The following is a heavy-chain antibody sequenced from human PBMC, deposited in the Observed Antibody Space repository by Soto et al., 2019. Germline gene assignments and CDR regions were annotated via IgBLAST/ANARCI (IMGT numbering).Heavy chain of an antibody. D-gene: IGHD2-15*01. V-gene: IGHV3-30*18. Sequence: QVQLVESGGGVVQPGRSLRLSCAASGFTFSSYGMHWVRQAPGKGLEWVAVISYDGSNKNYADSVNGRFTISRDNSKNTLYLQMNSLRAEDTAVYYCAKDRNIVVVVAPLDYWGQGTLVTVSS. CDR2: ISYDGSNK. CDR1: GFTFSSYG. CDR3: AKDRNIVVVVAPLDY. J-gene: IGHJ4*02.